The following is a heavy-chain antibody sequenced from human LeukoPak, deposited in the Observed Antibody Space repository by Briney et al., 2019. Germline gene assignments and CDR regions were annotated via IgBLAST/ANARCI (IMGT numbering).Heavy chain of an antibody. CDR2: IYYSGST. J-gene: IGHJ6*03. V-gene: IGHV4-59*12. Sequence: SETLSLTCTVSGGSLSSYYWSWIRQPPGKGLEWIGYIYYSGSTNYNPSLKSRVTISVDTSKNQFSLKLSSVTAADTAVYYCARSSYCSGGSCASYYYYYYMDVWGKGTTVTVSS. D-gene: IGHD2-15*01. CDR3: ARSSYCSGGSCASYYYYYYMDV. CDR1: GGSLSSYY.